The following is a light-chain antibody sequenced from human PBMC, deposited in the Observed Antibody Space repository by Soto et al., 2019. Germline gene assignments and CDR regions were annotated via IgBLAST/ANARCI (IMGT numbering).Light chain of an antibody. CDR1: SSNIGSNT. V-gene: IGLV1-44*01. CDR2: SNS. Sequence: QAVVTQSPSASGTPGQRVTISCSGSSSNIGSNTVKWYQQLPGTAPSLLIYSNSERPSGVPDRFSGSKSGTSASLAISGLQSEDEADYYCAAWDDNLDGVLFGGGTKLTVL. J-gene: IGLJ2*01. CDR3: AAWDDNLDGVL.